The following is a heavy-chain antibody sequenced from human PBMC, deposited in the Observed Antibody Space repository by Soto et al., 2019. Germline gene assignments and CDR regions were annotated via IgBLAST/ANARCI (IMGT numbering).Heavy chain of an antibody. CDR2: IYSGGST. CDR3: ARDFPLEDKLVEYYGMDV. V-gene: IGHV3-53*01. Sequence: GGFLRLSCAASGFTVSSNYMSWVRQAPGKGLEWVSVIYSGGSTYYADSVKGRFTISRDNSKNTLYLQMNSLRAEDTAVYYWARDFPLEDKLVEYYGMDVWGQGTTVTVSS. CDR1: GFTVSSNY. D-gene: IGHD6-13*01. J-gene: IGHJ6*02.